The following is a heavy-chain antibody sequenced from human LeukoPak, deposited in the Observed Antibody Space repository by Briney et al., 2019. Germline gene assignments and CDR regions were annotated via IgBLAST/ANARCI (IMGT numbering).Heavy chain of an antibody. CDR3: AAYGFYPY. V-gene: IGHV3-48*01. CDR1: GFTVSTYD. D-gene: IGHD3-3*01. J-gene: IGHJ4*02. CDR2: FGISGTM. Sequence: GGSLRLSCAASGFTVSTYDMHWVRQAPGEGPQWIAYFGISGTMYYADSVRGRFTISRDSAKNSLHLEMNSLRVDDTAIYYCAAYGFYPYWGQGTPVTVSS.